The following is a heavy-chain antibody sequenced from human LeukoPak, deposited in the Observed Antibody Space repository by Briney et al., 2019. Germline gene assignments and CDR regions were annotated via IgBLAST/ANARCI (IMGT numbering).Heavy chain of an antibody. CDR1: GGSINTYY. V-gene: IGHV4-59*01. D-gene: IGHD2-15*01. CDR2: IHNSGNT. Sequence: TETLSLTCTVSGGSINTYYWSWIRQLPGKGLEWIGYIHNSGNTNYNPSLKSRVTISIDTSKNQFSLKLTSVTAADTAVYYCARTYSSGDAFDIWGQGTMVTVSS. J-gene: IGHJ3*02. CDR3: ARTYSSGDAFDI.